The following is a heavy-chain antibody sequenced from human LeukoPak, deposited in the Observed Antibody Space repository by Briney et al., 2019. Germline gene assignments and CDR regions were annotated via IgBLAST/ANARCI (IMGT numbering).Heavy chain of an antibody. Sequence: GGSPRLSCVASTFTFCDVYMIWILPAPGKGLAGISYISNSGSTIYYADAVKGRFTISRDNAKNSLYLQMNSLRGEDTAVYYCARHARVAGFDYWGLGTLVTVSS. D-gene: IGHD6-19*01. J-gene: IGHJ4*02. CDR2: ISNSGSTI. V-gene: IGHV3-11*04. CDR3: ARHARVAGFDY. CDR1: TFTFCDVY.